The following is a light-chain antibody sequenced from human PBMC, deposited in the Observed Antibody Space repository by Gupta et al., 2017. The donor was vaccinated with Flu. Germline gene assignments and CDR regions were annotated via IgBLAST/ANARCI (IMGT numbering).Light chain of an antibody. CDR3: MRARKTRYT. J-gene: IGKJ2*01. V-gene: IGKV2-28*01. Sequence: EIVMTQYPLYLPVTPGAPASISCRSSHSLLHGSGHNLLYWYLQKPGQSPQLLSYLGSNRAYGVPDRFSGSGSGTVFTLNSSRLEAEYVGIYYCMRARKTRYTFGHGTKLEIK. CDR1: HSLLHGSGHNL. CDR2: LGS.